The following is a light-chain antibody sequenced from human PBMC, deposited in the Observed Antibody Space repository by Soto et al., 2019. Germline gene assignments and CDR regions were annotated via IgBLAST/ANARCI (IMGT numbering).Light chain of an antibody. CDR1: SSDVGAYNY. J-gene: IGLJ1*01. V-gene: IGLV2-14*01. Sequence: QSALTQPASVSGSPGQSITISCTGTSSDVGAYNYVSWYQQHPGKAPKLMIYEVSYRPSGVSDRFSGSRSGNTASLTISGLQAEDESDYYCSSYTRSRSYVFGTGTKLTVL. CDR3: SSYTRSRSYV. CDR2: EVS.